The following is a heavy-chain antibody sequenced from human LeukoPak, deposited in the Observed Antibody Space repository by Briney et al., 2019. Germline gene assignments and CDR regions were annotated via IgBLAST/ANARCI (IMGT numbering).Heavy chain of an antibody. D-gene: IGHD1-26*01. CDR2: VYYSGST. V-gene: IGHV4-39*07. J-gene: IGHJ4*02. Sequence: PSETLSLTCTVSGGTISTSSYYFAWIRQPPGKGLEWIGSVYYSGSTYYHPSLKSRATISIDTSKNQFSLNLNSVTAADTAVYYCARAPSGVSFDYWGQGTLVTVSS. CDR1: GGTISTSSYY. CDR3: ARAPSGVSFDY.